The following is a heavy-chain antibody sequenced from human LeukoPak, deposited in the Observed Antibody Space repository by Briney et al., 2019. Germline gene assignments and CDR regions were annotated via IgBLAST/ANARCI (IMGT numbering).Heavy chain of an antibody. CDR3: ARGVVEDSSSWGLDY. Sequence: ASVKVSCKASGYTFTNYGISWVRQAPGQGLEWMGWISAYNGYTDYAQKFQFRVTMTTDTSTSTAYMELRSLRSDDTAVYYCARGVVEDSSSWGLDYWGQGTLVTVSS. CDR1: GYTFTNYG. D-gene: IGHD6-13*01. CDR2: ISAYNGYT. J-gene: IGHJ4*02. V-gene: IGHV1-18*01.